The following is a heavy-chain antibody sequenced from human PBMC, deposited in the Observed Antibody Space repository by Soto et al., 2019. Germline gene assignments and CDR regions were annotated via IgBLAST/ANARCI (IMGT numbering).Heavy chain of an antibody. CDR3: ARVGLWSGLYYYYYMDV. D-gene: IGHD3-3*01. CDR2: INAGNGNT. CDR1: GYTFTSYA. V-gene: IGHV1-3*01. Sequence: VASVKVSCKASGYTFTSYAMHWVRQAPGQRLEWMGWINAGNGNTKYSQKFQGRVTITRDTSASTAYMELSSLRSEDTAVYYCARVGLWSGLYYYYYMDVWGKGTTVTVSS. J-gene: IGHJ6*03.